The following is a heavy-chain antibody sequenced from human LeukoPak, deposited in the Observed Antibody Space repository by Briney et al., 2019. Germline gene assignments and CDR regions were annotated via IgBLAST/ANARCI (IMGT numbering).Heavy chain of an antibody. Sequence: GGSLRLSCAASGFTFSSYWMSWVRQAPGKGLEWVANIKQDGSEKYYVDSVKGRFTISRDNAKNSLYLQMNSLRAEDTAVYYCAKDGFPGGRPGGFDYWGQGTLVTVSS. V-gene: IGHV3-7*03. CDR2: IKQDGSEK. D-gene: IGHD6-6*01. J-gene: IGHJ4*02. CDR3: AKDGFPGGRPGGFDY. CDR1: GFTFSSYW.